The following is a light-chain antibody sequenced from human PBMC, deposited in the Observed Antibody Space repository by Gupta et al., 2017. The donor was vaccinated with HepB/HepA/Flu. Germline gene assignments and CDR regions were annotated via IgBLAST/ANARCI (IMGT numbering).Light chain of an antibody. J-gene: IGLJ3*02. CDR1: SSAVGGYND. CDR2: DVS. Sequence: QSALTKPRSVSGSPRQSVTISCTGTSSAVGGYNDVSWHQQQHPGKAPTLMIYDVSKRPSGVPDRFSGSKSGNTASMTISGLQAEDEADYYCYSYAGSYTWVFGGGTKLTVL. CDR3: YSYAGSYTWV. V-gene: IGLV2-11*01.